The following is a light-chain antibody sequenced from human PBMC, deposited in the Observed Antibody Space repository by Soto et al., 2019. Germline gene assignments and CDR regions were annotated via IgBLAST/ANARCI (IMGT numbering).Light chain of an antibody. J-gene: IGLJ3*02. V-gene: IGLV8-61*01. CDR2: STY. Sequence: QTVVTQEPPFSVSPGETVTLTCGLTSGSVSMSNYPSWYQQTPGQAPRTLIHSTYTRPSGVPDRFSGSILGNKAALTITGAQADDESDYYCALYMDSGISVFGGGTQLTVL. CDR1: SGSVSMSNY. CDR3: ALYMDSGISV.